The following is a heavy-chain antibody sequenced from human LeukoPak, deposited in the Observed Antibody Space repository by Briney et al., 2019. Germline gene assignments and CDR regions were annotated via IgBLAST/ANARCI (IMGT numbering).Heavy chain of an antibody. J-gene: IGHJ4*02. D-gene: IGHD3-10*01. Sequence: GGSLRLSCAASGFTFSSYAMSWVRQAPGKGLVSVSAISGSGGSTYYADSVKGRFTISRDNSKNTLYLQMNSLRAEDTAVYYCAKDQVRASGPYWGQGTLVTVSS. CDR1: GFTFSSYA. V-gene: IGHV3-23*01. CDR2: ISGSGGST. CDR3: AKDQVRASGPY.